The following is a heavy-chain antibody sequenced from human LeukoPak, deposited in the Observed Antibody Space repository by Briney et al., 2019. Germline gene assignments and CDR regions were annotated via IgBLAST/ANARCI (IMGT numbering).Heavy chain of an antibody. V-gene: IGHV4-59*08. CDR2: IYVTGN. D-gene: IGHD3-16*02. CDR3: ARHIGGGIEDMDV. Sequence: SETLSLTCTVSGGSIGTYYWSWVRQSPGKGLEWIGYIYVTGNRYNPYLQSRVTISVDTSRNQFFLKMSSVTAAGTAVYYCARHIGGGIEDMDVWGKGTKVTVSS. CDR1: GGSIGTYY. J-gene: IGHJ6*03.